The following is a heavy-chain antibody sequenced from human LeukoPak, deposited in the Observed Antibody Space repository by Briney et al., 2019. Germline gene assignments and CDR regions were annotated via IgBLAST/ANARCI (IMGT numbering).Heavy chain of an antibody. Sequence: SETLSLTCTVSGGSISSYYWSWIRQPAGKGLEWIGRIYTSGSTNYNPSLKSRVTMSVDTSKNLFSLKLSSVTAADTAVYYCASSDSSGYLTTSGSNFDYWGQGTLVTVSS. D-gene: IGHD3-22*01. V-gene: IGHV4-4*07. J-gene: IGHJ4*02. CDR2: IYTSGST. CDR1: GGSISSYY. CDR3: ASSDSSGYLTTSGSNFDY.